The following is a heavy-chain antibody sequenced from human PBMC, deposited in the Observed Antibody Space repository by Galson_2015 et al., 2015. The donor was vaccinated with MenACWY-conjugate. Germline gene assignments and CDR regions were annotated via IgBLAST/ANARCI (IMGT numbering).Heavy chain of an antibody. CDR2: IKQDASEK. CDR3: ARARAVASQAFDI. Sequence: SLRISCATSGFTFSRYWMSWVRQAPGKGLEWVADIKQDASEKYYLDSVTGRITISRDNAKNSLSLEMNSLRAEDTALYYCARARAVASQAFDIWGQGTMVTVSS. J-gene: IGHJ3*02. V-gene: IGHV3-7*03. CDR1: GFTFSRYW. D-gene: IGHD6-19*01.